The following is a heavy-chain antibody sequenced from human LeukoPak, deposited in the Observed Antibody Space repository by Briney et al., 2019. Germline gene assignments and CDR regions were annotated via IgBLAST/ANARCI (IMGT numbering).Heavy chain of an antibody. J-gene: IGHJ3*02. CDR1: GLTVSSNY. CDR3: ARDVGDGYLIGAFDI. Sequence: GGSLRHSCAASGLTVSSNYMSWVRQAPGKGLEWVSVIYSGGSTYYADSVKGRFTISRDNSKNTLYLQMNSLRAEDTAVYYCARDVGDGYLIGAFDIWGQGTMVTVSS. CDR2: IYSGGST. V-gene: IGHV3-66*01. D-gene: IGHD5-24*01.